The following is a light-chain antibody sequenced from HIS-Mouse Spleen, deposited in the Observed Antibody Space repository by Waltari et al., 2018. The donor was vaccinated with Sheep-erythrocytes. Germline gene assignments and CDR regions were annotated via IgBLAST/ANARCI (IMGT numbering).Light chain of an antibody. CDR1: QGISSA. Sequence: AIHLTQSPSSLAESVVDRVTITCRASQGISSALAWYQQKPGKAPKLLIYDASSLESGVASRFSGSGSGTDFTLTISSLQPEDFATYYCQQFNNYPRTFGQGTKVEIK. V-gene: IGKV1D-13*01. CDR3: QQFNNYPRT. J-gene: IGKJ1*01. CDR2: DAS.